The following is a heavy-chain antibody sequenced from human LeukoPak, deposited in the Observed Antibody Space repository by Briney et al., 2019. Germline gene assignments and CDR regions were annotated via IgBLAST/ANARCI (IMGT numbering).Heavy chain of an antibody. V-gene: IGHV1-69*13. Sequence: SXXVSCKASGGTFSSYAISWVRQAPGQGLEWMGGIIPIFGTANYAQKFQGRVTITADESTSTAYMELSSLRSEDTAVYYCAVEMATPAWGQGTLVTVSS. CDR3: AVEMATPA. D-gene: IGHD5-24*01. CDR1: GGTFSSYA. J-gene: IGHJ5*02. CDR2: IIPIFGTA.